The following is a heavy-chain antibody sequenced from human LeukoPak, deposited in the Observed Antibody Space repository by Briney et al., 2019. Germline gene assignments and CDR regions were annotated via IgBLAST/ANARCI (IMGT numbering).Heavy chain of an antibody. CDR3: ATGYYCGGDCYPFDY. D-gene: IGHD2-21*02. J-gene: IGHJ4*02. CDR1: GFTFSSYW. Sequence: GGSLRLSCAASGFTFSSYWMHWVRQAPGKGLVWVSRINSDGSSTSYADSVKGRFTISRDNAKNTLYLQMNSLRAEDTAVYYCATGYYCGGDCYPFDYWGQGTLVTVSS. V-gene: IGHV3-74*01. CDR2: INSDGSST.